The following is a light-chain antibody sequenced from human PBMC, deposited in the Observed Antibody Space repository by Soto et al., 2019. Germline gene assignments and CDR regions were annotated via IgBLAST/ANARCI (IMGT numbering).Light chain of an antibody. J-gene: IGKJ2*01. CDR1: QDITNY. V-gene: IGKV1-33*01. CDR2: GAS. Sequence: DIQLTQSPSSLSASVGDRVTLTCQPSQDITNYLNWYQQKPGKAPRLLIAGASNLETGIPSRFSGSRSGTDYTFTIGSLQPEDIATYYCQHHANRPYTFGQGTKLEIK. CDR3: QHHANRPYT.